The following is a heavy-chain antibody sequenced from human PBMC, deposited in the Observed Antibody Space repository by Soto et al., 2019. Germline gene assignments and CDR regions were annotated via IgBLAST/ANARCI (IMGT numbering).Heavy chain of an antibody. CDR2: IRFDGSNI. CDR1: ESIFRGYG. Sequence: QVQMAESGGGVVQPGGSLRLSCAGSESIFRGYGMHWVRQAPGKGLEWVAIIRFDGSNIHYADYVMGRFTISRENSKNMLYVDMNNPSVEDGDVYYCARDGVGVTTFWGYLDCWGQGTLVTVSA. J-gene: IGHJ4*02. D-gene: IGHD3-22*01. CDR3: ARDGVGVTTFWGYLDC. V-gene: IGHV3-33*01.